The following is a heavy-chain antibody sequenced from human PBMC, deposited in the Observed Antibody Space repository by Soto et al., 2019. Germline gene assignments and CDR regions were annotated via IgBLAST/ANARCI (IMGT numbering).Heavy chain of an antibody. CDR2: ISSSSSYI. V-gene: IGHV3-21*01. J-gene: IGHJ4*02. Sequence: GGSLRLSCAASGFTFSSYSMNWVRQAPGKGLEWVSSISSSSSYIYYADSVKGRFTISRDNAKNSLYLQMNSLRAEDTAVYYCARSYDFWSGYRVSSGYFDYWGQGTLVTVSS. D-gene: IGHD3-3*01. CDR1: GFTFSSYS. CDR3: ARSYDFWSGYRVSSGYFDY.